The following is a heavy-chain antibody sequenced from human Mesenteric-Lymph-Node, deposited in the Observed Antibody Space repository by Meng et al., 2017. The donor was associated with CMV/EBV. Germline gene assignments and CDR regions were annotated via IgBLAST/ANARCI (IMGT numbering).Heavy chain of an antibody. Sequence: GGSLRLSCAASGFTFSSYAMHWVRQAPGQGLEWVAVISYDGSNKYYADSVKGRFTISRDNSKNTLYLQMNSLRAEDTAVYYCARGRGCSSTSCSGGWFDPWGQGTLVTVSS. CDR1: GFTFSSYA. V-gene: IGHV3-30-3*01. D-gene: IGHD2-2*01. J-gene: IGHJ5*02. CDR2: ISYDGSNK. CDR3: ARGRGCSSTSCSGGWFDP.